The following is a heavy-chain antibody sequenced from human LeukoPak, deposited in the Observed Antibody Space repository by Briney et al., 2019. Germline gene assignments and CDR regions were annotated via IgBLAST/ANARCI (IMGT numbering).Heavy chain of an antibody. Sequence: GGSLRLSCAASGFIFNNYALSWVRQTPGKGLEWVSAISGSGRNTYYADSVKGRFTISRDNAKNSLYLQMNSLRAEDTAVYYCARANDFWSGWGIAVAGTGYYFDYWGQGTLVTVSS. CDR3: ARANDFWSGWGIAVAGTGYYFDY. V-gene: IGHV3-23*01. J-gene: IGHJ4*02. CDR2: ISGSGRNT. D-gene: IGHD6-19*01. CDR1: GFIFNNYA.